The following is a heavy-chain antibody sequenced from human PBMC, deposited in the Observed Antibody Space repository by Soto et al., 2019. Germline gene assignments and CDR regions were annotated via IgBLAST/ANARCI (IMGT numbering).Heavy chain of an antibody. V-gene: IGHV3-21*01. CDR1: GFASRAFS. CDR2: TFNYSPNP. D-gene: IGHD2-15*01. Sequence: EVQLVESGGGLVKPGGSLRLSCAASGFASRAFSINWVRQAPGKGLQWVSSTFNYSPNPDYAVSVKGRFTISRDNAENSVYLQMDSLRVEDTAVYYCAREEGYCRGGSCFRRAFELWGQGTVVTVSS. CDR3: AREEGYCRGGSCFRRAFEL. J-gene: IGHJ3*01.